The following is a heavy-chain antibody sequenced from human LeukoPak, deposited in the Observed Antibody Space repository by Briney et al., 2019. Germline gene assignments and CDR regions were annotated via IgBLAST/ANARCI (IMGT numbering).Heavy chain of an antibody. D-gene: IGHD3-22*01. CDR3: ARVTEGSGYYHGLASYYYYMDV. V-gene: IGHV3-21*01. CDR2: ISSSSYI. CDR1: GFTFSSYS. J-gene: IGHJ6*03. Sequence: GGSLRLSCAASGFTFSSYSMNWVRQAPGKGLEWVSSISSSSYIYYADSVKGRFTISRDNAKNSLYLQMNSLRAEDTAVCYCARVTEGSGYYHGLASYYYYMDVWGKGTTVTISS.